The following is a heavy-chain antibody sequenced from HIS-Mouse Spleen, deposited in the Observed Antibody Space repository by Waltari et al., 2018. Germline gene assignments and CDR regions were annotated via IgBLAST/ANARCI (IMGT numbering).Heavy chain of an antibody. CDR3: AKDLARKDSGYDAFDI. Sequence: QVQLVESGGGVVQPGRSLRLSCAGSGFTFRSYGMPWVRQAPGKGLEWVAVIWYDGSNKYYADSVKGRFTISRDNSKNTLYLKMNSLRAEDTAVYYCAKDLARKDSGYDAFDIWGQGTMVTVSS. CDR2: IWYDGSNK. D-gene: IGHD5-12*01. CDR1: GFTFRSYG. V-gene: IGHV3-33*06. J-gene: IGHJ3*02.